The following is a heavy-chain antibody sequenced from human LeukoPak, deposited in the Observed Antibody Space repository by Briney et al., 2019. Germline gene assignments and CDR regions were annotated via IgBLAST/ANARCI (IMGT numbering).Heavy chain of an antibody. J-gene: IGHJ4*02. Sequence: SETLSLTCSVSGGSISIYYWSWIRQPPGKGLEWLGYVYNSVSTDYNPSLKSRVTISADTSKNQFSLKLSSVTAADTAVYYCVRDRELFYWGQGTLVTVSS. CDR2: VYNSVST. D-gene: IGHD1-7*01. CDR1: GGSISIYY. V-gene: IGHV4-59*01. CDR3: VRDRELFY.